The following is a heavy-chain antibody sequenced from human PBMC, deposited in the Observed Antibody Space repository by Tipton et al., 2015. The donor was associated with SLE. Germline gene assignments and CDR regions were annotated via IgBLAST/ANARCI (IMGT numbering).Heavy chain of an antibody. V-gene: IGHV1-69*15. CDR2: IISVFGTP. CDR1: GGPLSTFT. D-gene: IGHD3-22*01. J-gene: IGHJ4*02. Sequence: QSGAEVKKPGSSVKVSCKASGGPLSTFTVNWVRQAPGQGLEWMGSIISVFGTPNYAQKFQGRVTITADESTSTAFMELSSLRSEDTAVYYCARESYYDGSGYYYLDNWGQGTLVTVSS. CDR3: ARESYYDGSGYYYLDN.